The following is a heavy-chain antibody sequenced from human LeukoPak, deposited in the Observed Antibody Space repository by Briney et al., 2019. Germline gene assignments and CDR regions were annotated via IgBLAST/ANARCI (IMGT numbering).Heavy chain of an antibody. D-gene: IGHD3-22*01. CDR2: ISYDGSNK. CDR1: GFTFSSYG. Sequence: PGGSLRLSCAASGFTFSSYGMHWVRQAPGKGLEWVAVISYDGSNKYYADSVKGRFTISRDNSKNTLYLQMNSLRTEDTAIYYCAKEDVVVTTIRYFQHWGQGTLVTVSS. CDR3: AKEDVVVTTIRYFQH. V-gene: IGHV3-30*18. J-gene: IGHJ1*01.